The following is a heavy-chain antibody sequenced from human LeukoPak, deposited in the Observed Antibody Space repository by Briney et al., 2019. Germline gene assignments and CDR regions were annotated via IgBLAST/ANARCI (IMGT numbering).Heavy chain of an antibody. Sequence: PSETLSLTCAVSGYSISSGHYCGWIRQPPGKGLEWIGSGYHTGATCYNPSLESRVIISLDMSKNQISLKVTSVTAADTAAYHCVRHSIAGYYYYLDVWGKGTTVTVSS. J-gene: IGHJ6*03. D-gene: IGHD2/OR15-2a*01. CDR1: GYSISSGHY. CDR2: GYHTGAT. CDR3: VRHSIAGYYYYLDV. V-gene: IGHV4-38-2*01.